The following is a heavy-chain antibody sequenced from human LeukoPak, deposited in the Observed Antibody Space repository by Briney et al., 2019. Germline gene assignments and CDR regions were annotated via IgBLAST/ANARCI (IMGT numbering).Heavy chain of an antibody. CDR2: IYYTGST. J-gene: IGHJ6*02. D-gene: IGHD6-19*01. V-gene: IGHV4-39*01. CDR1: DDSISSSDYY. Sequence: SETLSLTCTVSDDSISSSDYYWDWIRQPPGKGLEWIGSIYYTGSTHYNPSLKSRVTISVDTSKNQFSLKLSSVTAADTAVYYCARQGSSGWPRYYYYGMDVWGQGTTVTVSS. CDR3: ARQGSSGWPRYYYYGMDV.